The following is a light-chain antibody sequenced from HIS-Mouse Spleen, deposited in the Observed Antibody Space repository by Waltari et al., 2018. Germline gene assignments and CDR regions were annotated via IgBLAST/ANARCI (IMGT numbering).Light chain of an antibody. Sequence: QAALTQPPSVSRSPGPTVTIHCPGTSSYVGSYHRFPCYQQPPGTPPKLMIYEVSNRPSGVPDRFSGSKSGNTASLTISGLQAEDEADYYCSSYTSSSTLVFGGGTKLTVL. CDR3: SSYTSSSTLV. CDR2: EVS. V-gene: IGLV2-18*02. CDR1: SSYVGSYHR. J-gene: IGLJ3*02.